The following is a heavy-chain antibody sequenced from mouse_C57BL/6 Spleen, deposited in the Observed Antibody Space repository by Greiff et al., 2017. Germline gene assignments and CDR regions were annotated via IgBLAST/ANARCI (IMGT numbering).Heavy chain of an antibody. CDR1: GFTFSDYG. J-gene: IGHJ2*01. V-gene: IGHV5-17*01. CDR2: ISSGSSTI. CDR3: ASRAYGSSYYFDY. D-gene: IGHD1-1*01. Sequence: EVQRVESGGGLVKPGGSLKLSCAASGFTFSDYGMHWVRQAPEKGLEWVAYISSGSSTIYYADTVKGRFTISRDNAKNTLFLQMTSLRSEDTAMYYCASRAYGSSYYFDYWGQGTTLTVSS.